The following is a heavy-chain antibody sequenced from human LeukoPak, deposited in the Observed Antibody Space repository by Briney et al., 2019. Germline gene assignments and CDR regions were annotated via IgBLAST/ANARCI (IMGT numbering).Heavy chain of an antibody. CDR1: GYTFTSYG. CDR3: ARDIVVVVAATWEYNWFDP. J-gene: IGHJ5*02. Sequence: ASVKVSYKASGYTFTSYGISWVRQAPGQGLEWMGWISAYNGNTNYAQKLQGRATMTTDTSTSTAYMELRSLRSDDTAVYYCARDIVVVVAATWEYNWFDPWGQGTLVTVSP. D-gene: IGHD2-15*01. CDR2: ISAYNGNT. V-gene: IGHV1-18*01.